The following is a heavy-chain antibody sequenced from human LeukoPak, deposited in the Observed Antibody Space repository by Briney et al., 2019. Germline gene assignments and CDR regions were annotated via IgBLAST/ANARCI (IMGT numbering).Heavy chain of an antibody. CDR2: IGGSGGST. D-gene: IGHD5-18*01. J-gene: IGHJ5*02. CDR1: GFTFSSYA. CDR3: AKDSGYRYAYNWFDP. V-gene: IGHV3-23*01. Sequence: GGSLRLSCAASGFTFSSYAMSWVRQAPGKGLEWVSAIGGSGGSTYYADAVKGRFTISRDNSKNTLYLQINSLKAVITSAYYCAKDSGYRYAYNWFDPWGEGTLVTVSS.